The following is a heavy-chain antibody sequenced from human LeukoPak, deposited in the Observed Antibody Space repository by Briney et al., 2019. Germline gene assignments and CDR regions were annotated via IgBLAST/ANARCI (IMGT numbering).Heavy chain of an antibody. J-gene: IGHJ3*02. CDR3: AFGELLSDEPEDAFDI. CDR1: GGSISSYY. D-gene: IGHD3-10*01. Sequence: SETLSLTCTVSGGSISSYYWSWIRQPAGKGLEWIGRIYTSGSTNYNPSLKSRVTMSVDTSKNQFSLKLSSVTAADTAVYYCAFGELLSDEPEDAFDIWGQGTMVTVSS. V-gene: IGHV4-4*07. CDR2: IYTSGST.